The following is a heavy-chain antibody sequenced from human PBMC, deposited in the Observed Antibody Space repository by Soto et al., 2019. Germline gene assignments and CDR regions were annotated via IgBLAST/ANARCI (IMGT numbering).Heavy chain of an antibody. Sequence: ASVKVSCKASGYTFTSYGISWVRQAPGQGLEWMGWISAYNGNTNYAQKLQGRVTMTTDTSMSTAYMELRSLRSDDTAVYYCARGIAAALRVGWFDPWGQGTLVTVSS. V-gene: IGHV1-18*04. D-gene: IGHD6-13*01. CDR2: ISAYNGNT. CDR1: GYTFTSYG. J-gene: IGHJ5*02. CDR3: ARGIAAALRVGWFDP.